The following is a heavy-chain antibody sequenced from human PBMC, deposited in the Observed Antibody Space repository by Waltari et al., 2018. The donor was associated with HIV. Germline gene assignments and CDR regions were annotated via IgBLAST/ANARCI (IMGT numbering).Heavy chain of an antibody. Sequence: EVQLVQSGAEVKKPGESLQISCKASGYSFTTYWIGWVRQMPGKGLEWMGSIYPGDSDTTYSPSFQGQVTISVDKSINTAYLQWSSLKASDTAMYYCARQESGSSMDYWGQGTLVTVSS. D-gene: IGHD1-26*01. V-gene: IGHV5-51*03. CDR2: IYPGDSDT. CDR1: GYSFTTYW. J-gene: IGHJ4*02. CDR3: ARQESGSSMDY.